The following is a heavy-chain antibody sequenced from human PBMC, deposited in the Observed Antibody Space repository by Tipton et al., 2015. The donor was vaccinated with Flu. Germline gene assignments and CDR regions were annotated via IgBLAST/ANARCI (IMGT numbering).Heavy chain of an antibody. J-gene: IGHJ4*02. Sequence: TLSLTCTVSGGSISSSSYYWGWIRQPPGKGLEWIGSIYYSGSTYYNPSLKSRVTISVDTSKNQFSLKLSSVTAADTAVYYCATKEVSYCSGGSCYSYSFDYWGQGTLVTVSS. D-gene: IGHD2-15*01. CDR3: ATKEVSYCSGGSCYSYSFDY. CDR1: GGSISSSSYY. V-gene: IGHV4-39*01. CDR2: IYYSGST.